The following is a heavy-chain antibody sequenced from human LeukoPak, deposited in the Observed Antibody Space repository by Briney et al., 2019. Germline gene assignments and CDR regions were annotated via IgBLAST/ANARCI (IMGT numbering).Heavy chain of an antibody. CDR3: ARETIPLGYCSSTSCLRYFDY. CDR1: GGSISSYY. J-gene: IGHJ4*02. D-gene: IGHD2-2*01. CDR2: IYYSGST. V-gene: IGHV4-59*01. Sequence: MPSETLSLTCTVSGGSISSYYWSWIRQPPGKGLEWIGYIYYSGSTNYNPSLKSRVTISVDTSKNQFSLKLSSVTAADTAVYYRARETIPLGYCSSTSCLRYFDYWGQGTLVTVSS.